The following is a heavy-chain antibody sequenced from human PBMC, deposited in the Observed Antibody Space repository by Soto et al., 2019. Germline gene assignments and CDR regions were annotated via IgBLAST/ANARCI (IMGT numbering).Heavy chain of an antibody. CDR3: ARGRGEYDNALDI. V-gene: IGHV1-46*03. CDR1: GYTFSNYF. Sequence: QVQLVQSGAEVKKPGASVKVSCKASGYTFSNYFIHWVRQAPGQGLEWMGIINPNGGITTYAQKLQDRVTMTMDTSTSIVYMELSSLRSDDTGVYYCARGRGEYDNALDIWGQGTMVIVSS. J-gene: IGHJ3*02. D-gene: IGHD4-17*01. CDR2: INPNGGIT.